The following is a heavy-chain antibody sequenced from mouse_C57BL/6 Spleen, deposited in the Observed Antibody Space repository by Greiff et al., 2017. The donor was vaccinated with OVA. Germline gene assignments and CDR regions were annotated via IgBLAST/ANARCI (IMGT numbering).Heavy chain of an antibody. J-gene: IGHJ4*01. CDR2: INPNNGGT. CDR3: ARVLSYCYDVEAMDY. V-gene: IGHV1-26*01. D-gene: IGHD2-12*01. CDR1: GYTFTDYY. Sequence: EVQLQQSGPELVKPGASVKISCKASGYTFTDYYMNWVKQSHGKSLEWIGDINPNNGGTSYNQKFKGKATLTVDKSSSTAYMELRSLTSEDAAVYYCARVLSYCYDVEAMDYWGQGTSVTVSA.